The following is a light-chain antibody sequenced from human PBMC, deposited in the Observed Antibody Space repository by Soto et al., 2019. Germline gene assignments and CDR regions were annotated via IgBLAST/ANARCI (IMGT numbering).Light chain of an antibody. V-gene: IGKV3-11*01. J-gene: IGKJ1*01. Sequence: EIVLTQSPATLSLSPGERATLSCRASQSVTSYFAWYQQKPGQAPRLLIYDASNRATGIPARFSGSGSGTDFTLTISSLEPEDFAVYYCQQRYNWPPTWTFGQGTKVDIK. CDR2: DAS. CDR3: QQRYNWPPTWT. CDR1: QSVTSY.